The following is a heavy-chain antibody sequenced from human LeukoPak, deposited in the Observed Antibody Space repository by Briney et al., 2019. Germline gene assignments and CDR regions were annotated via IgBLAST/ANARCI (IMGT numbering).Heavy chain of an antibody. CDR2: IYTGGTT. Sequence: PGGSLRLTCAASGFTASSNYMNWVSQAPGKGLEWVSVIYTGGTTYYADSVKDRFTISRDNSKNTLYLQMNSLRAEDTALYYCARDPGSINGMDVWGQGTTVTVSS. J-gene: IGHJ6*02. D-gene: IGHD2/OR15-2a*01. CDR1: GFTASSNY. V-gene: IGHV3-66*01. CDR3: ARDPGSINGMDV.